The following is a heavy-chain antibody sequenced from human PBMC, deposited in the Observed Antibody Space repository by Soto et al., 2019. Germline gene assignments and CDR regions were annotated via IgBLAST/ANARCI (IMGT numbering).Heavy chain of an antibody. V-gene: IGHV3-30*03. J-gene: IGHJ5*02. CDR1: GFIFSDYG. CDR2: IANDGGSK. Sequence: QVQLVESGGGVAQPGTSLTVSCAGSGFIFSDYGMHWVRQAPGKGLQWVALIANDGGSKKYAESVKGRFTISRDNLKNTVYLDMNSLRPEDTAVYYCARRTSTVREGYNWCDPWGQGTLVTVS. CDR3: ARRTSTVREGYNWCDP. D-gene: IGHD3-10*01.